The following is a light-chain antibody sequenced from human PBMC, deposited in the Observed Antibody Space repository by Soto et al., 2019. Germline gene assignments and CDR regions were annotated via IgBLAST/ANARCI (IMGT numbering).Light chain of an antibody. CDR2: GNS. CDR3: QSYDSSLSGSRGNVV. J-gene: IGLJ2*01. V-gene: IGLV1-40*01. Sequence: QSVLTQPPSVSGAPGQRVTISCTGSSSNIGAGYDVHWYQQLPGTAPKLLIYGNSNRPSGVPDRFSGSKSGTSASLAITGLQAEDEADYCCQSYDSSLSGSRGNVVFGGGTKVTVL. CDR1: SSNIGAGYD.